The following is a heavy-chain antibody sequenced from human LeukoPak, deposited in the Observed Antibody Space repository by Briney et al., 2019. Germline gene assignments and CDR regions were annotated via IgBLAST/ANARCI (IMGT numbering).Heavy chain of an antibody. CDR1: GGSISGSSYY. J-gene: IGHJ5*02. Sequence: SETLSLTCTVSGGSISGSSYYWGWIRQPPGKGLEWIGSIYYSGSTYYNPSLKSRVTISVDTSKNQFSLKLSSVTAADTAVYYCARHLREEYSSSWYRGPGWFDPWGQGTLVTVSS. CDR3: ARHLREEYSSSWYRGPGWFDP. CDR2: IYYSGST. D-gene: IGHD6-13*01. V-gene: IGHV4-39*01.